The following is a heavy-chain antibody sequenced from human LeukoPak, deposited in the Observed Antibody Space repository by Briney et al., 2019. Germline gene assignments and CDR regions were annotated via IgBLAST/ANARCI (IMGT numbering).Heavy chain of an antibody. CDR1: GFTFSSYS. Sequence: PGGSLRLSCAASGFTFSSYSMNWVRQAPGKGLEWVSSISSSSSYIYYADSVKGRFTISRDNAKNSLYLQMNSLRVEDTAIYYCARVPMVRGIVTDAFDIWGQGTMVTVSS. J-gene: IGHJ3*02. CDR3: ARVPMVRGIVTDAFDI. V-gene: IGHV3-21*01. CDR2: ISSSSSYI. D-gene: IGHD3-10*01.